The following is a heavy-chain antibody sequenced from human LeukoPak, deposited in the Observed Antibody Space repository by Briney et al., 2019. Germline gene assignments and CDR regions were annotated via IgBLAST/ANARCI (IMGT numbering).Heavy chain of an antibody. Sequence: PSETLSLTCTVSGGSISSGGYYWSWIRQHPGKGLEWIGYIYYSGSTYYNPSLKSRVTISVDTSKNQFSLKLSSVTAADTAAYYCARARGTITGYFDYWGQGTLVTVSS. V-gene: IGHV4-31*03. CDR3: ARARGTITGYFDY. CDR1: GGSISSGGYY. J-gene: IGHJ4*03. CDR2: IYYSGST. D-gene: IGHD5-12*01.